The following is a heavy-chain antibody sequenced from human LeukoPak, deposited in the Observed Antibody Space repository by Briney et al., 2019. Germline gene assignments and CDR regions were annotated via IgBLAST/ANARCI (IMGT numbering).Heavy chain of an antibody. CDR1: GFTFSDYY. J-gene: IGHJ4*02. V-gene: IGHV3-11*06. CDR2: ISDSSTYT. Sequence: GGSLRLSCAASGFTFSDYYMSWIRQAPGKGLEWVSSISDSSTYTYYADSVKGRFTISRDNAKNSLYLQMNSLRAEDTAVYYCARDPYDSGPVEHWGQGTLVTVSS. D-gene: IGHD3-10*01. CDR3: ARDPYDSGPVEH.